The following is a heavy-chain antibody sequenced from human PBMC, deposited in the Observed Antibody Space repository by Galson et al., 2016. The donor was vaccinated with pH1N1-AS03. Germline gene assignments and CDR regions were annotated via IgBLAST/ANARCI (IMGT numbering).Heavy chain of an antibody. Sequence: SLRLSCAASGLRVSSDSMTWVRQAPGKGLEWVSVIHSGGGTYYADSVKGRFTTSRDNSKNTLYLQMNSLRPEDTAVYYCAKDVLSWAFDHWGQGALVTVSS. CDR3: AKDVLSWAFDH. CDR2: IHSGGGT. CDR1: GLRVSSDS. D-gene: IGHD1-26*01. J-gene: IGHJ4*02. V-gene: IGHV3-53*01.